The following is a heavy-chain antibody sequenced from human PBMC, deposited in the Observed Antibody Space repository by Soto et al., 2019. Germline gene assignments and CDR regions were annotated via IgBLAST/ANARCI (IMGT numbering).Heavy chain of an antibody. CDR1: GGSISSGGYY. D-gene: IGHD2-15*01. J-gene: IGHJ5*02. Sequence: SETLSLTCTVSGGSISSGGYYWSWIRQHPGKGLEWIGYIYYSGSAYYNPSLKSRVTISVDTSKNQFSLKLSSVTAADTAVYYCAGDPGYCSGGSCYCFGWFDPWGKGTLVTVAS. V-gene: IGHV4-31*03. CDR2: IYYSGSA. CDR3: AGDPGYCSGGSCYCFGWFDP.